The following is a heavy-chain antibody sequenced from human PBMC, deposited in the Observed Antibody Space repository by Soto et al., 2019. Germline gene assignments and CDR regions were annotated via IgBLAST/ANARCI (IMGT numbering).Heavy chain of an antibody. V-gene: IGHV3-53*01. CDR2: IYGGGTT. CDR3: VQTTGWNGFDF. D-gene: IGHD1-1*01. CDR1: GFAVSSKY. J-gene: IGHJ4*02. Sequence: EVQLVESGGGLIQQGGSLRLYCADSGFAVSSKYMTWVRQAPGKGLECVSVIYGGGTTYYADSVKGRFTISRDTSKNTLYLQMNSLRAEDTAVYCCVQTTGWNGFDFWGQGTLVTVSS.